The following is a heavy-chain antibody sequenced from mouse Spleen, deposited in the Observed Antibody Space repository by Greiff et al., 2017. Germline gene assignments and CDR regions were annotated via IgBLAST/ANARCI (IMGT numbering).Heavy chain of an antibody. D-gene: IGHD2-3*01. J-gene: IGHJ4*01. CDR1: GFTFSSYG. CDR3: ARQIYDGYSYAMDY. CDR2: ISSGGSYT. Sequence: EVQRVESGGDLVKPGGSLKLSCAASGFTFSSYGMSWVRQTPDKRLEWVATISSGGSYTYYPDSVKGRFTISRDNAKNTLYLQMSSLKSEDTAMYYCARQIYDGYSYAMDYWGQGTSVTVSS. V-gene: IGHV5-6*01.